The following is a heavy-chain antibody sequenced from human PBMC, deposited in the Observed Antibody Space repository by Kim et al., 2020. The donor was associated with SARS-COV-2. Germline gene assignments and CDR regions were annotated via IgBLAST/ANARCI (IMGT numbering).Heavy chain of an antibody. V-gene: IGHV4-59*08. J-gene: IGHJ4*02. CDR1: GGSINSYY. D-gene: IGHD3-10*01. CDR3: ARHKVARMFRAVIISHIDY. CDR2: IYYSGST. Sequence: SETLSLTCTVSGGSINSYYWSWIRQPPGKGLEWIGYIYYSGSTNYNPSLKSRVTISLDTSKNQFSLKLSSVTAADTAVYYCARHKVARMFRAVIISHIDYWGQGTLVTVSA.